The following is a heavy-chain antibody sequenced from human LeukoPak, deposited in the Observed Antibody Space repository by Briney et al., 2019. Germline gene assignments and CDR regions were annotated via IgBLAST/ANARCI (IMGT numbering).Heavy chain of an antibody. CDR3: ARRGYSYGPNYYYYYYMDV. J-gene: IGHJ6*03. CDR1: GGTFSSYA. V-gene: IGHV1-69*13. Sequence: ASVKVSCKASGGTFSSYAISWVRQAPGQGLEWMGGIIPIFGTANYAQKFQGRVTITADESTSTAYMELSSLRSEDTAVYYCARRGYSYGPNYYYYYYMDVWGKGTTVTISS. CDR2: IIPIFGTA. D-gene: IGHD5-18*01.